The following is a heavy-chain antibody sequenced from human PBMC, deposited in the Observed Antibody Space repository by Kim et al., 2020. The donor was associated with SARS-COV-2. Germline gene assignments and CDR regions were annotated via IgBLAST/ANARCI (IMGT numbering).Heavy chain of an antibody. J-gene: IGHJ4*02. Sequence: YSPFLKSRLTITKDTSKNQVVLTRTSVDPVDTATYYCARRRQWPSALFDYWGQGTLVTVSS. V-gene: IGHV2-5*01. D-gene: IGHD6-19*01. CDR3: ARRRQWPSALFDY.